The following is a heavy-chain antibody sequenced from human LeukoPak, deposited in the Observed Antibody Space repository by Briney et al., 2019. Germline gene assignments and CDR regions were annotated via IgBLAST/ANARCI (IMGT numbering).Heavy chain of an antibody. CDR3: ARARITIFGVVTDSIFDY. D-gene: IGHD3-3*01. CDR1: GGSISSGSYY. Sequence: TLSLTCTVSGGSISSGSYYWSWIRQPAGKGLEWIGRIYTSGSTNYNPSLKSRVTISVDTSKNQFSLKLSSVTAADTAVYYCARARITIFGVVTDSIFDYWGQGTLVTVSS. J-gene: IGHJ4*02. V-gene: IGHV4-61*02. CDR2: IYTSGST.